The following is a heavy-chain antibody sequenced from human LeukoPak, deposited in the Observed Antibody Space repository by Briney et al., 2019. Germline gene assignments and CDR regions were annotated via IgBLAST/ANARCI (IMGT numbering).Heavy chain of an antibody. J-gene: IGHJ4*02. CDR2: IIPIFGTA. Sequence: SVKVSCKASGGTFISYAISWVRQAPGQGLEWMGGIIPIFGTANYAQKFQGRVTITADESTSTAYMELSSLRSEDTAVYYCARDQTIVGATSAFDYWGQGTLVTVSS. CDR1: GGTFISYA. CDR3: ARDQTIVGATSAFDY. D-gene: IGHD1-26*01. V-gene: IGHV1-69*13.